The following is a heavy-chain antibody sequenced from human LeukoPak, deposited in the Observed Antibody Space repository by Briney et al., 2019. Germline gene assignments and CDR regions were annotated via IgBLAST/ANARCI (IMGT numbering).Heavy chain of an antibody. Sequence: GGSLRLSCTVSGFIFSNSGMHWVRRAPGKGLEWVAVISYDGSNKYYADSVKGRFTISRDNPKNTLYLQMNSLRAEDTAVYYCARRFYGSSWPYYYYGMDVWGQGTTVTVSS. CDR1: GFIFSNSG. D-gene: IGHD6-13*01. CDR2: ISYDGSNK. V-gene: IGHV3-30*19. CDR3: ARRFYGSSWPYYYYGMDV. J-gene: IGHJ6*02.